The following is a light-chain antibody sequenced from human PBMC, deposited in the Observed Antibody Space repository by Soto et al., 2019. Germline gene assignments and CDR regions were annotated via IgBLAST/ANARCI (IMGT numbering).Light chain of an antibody. Sequence: EIVLTQSPGTLSLSPGERATLSCRASQSVSSTYLIWYQQKPGQAPRLLIYGASSRATGVPDRFSGGGSGTDFTLTISRLEPEDFAVYYCQQRNMWPPITFGQGTRLEI. CDR3: QQRNMWPPIT. J-gene: IGKJ5*01. CDR1: QSVSSTY. CDR2: GAS. V-gene: IGKV3D-20*02.